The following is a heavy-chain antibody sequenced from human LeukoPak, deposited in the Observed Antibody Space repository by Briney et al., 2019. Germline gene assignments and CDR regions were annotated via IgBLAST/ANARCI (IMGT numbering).Heavy chain of an antibody. V-gene: IGHV4-59*08. CDR1: GGSISSYY. CDR3: ARLGPPHGDYQYYGMDV. J-gene: IGHJ6*02. D-gene: IGHD4-17*01. Sequence: SETLSLTCTVSGGSISSYYWSWIRQPPGKGLEWIRYIYYSGSTNYNPSLKSRVTISVDTSKNQFSLKLSSVTAADTAVYYCARLGPPHGDYQYYGMDVWGQGTTVTVSS. CDR2: IYYSGST.